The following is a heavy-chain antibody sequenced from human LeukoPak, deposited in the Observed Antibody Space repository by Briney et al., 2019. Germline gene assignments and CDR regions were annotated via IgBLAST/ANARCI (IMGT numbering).Heavy chain of an antibody. CDR2: ISSSGSTI. CDR3: ARATFAARTRMTTVTPTDY. V-gene: IGHV3-11*01. Sequence: AGWSLRLYCAGSGFTFSVYYLSWIRQAQGKGLERVSYISSSGSTIYYADSVKGRFTISRDNAKNSLYLQMNSLRAEDTAVYYCARATFAARTRMTTVTPTDYWGQGTLVTVSS. J-gene: IGHJ4*02. CDR1: GFTFSVYY. D-gene: IGHD4-11*01.